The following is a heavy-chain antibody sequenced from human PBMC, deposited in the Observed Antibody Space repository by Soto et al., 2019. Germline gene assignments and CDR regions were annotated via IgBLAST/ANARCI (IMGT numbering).Heavy chain of an antibody. CDR2: INPADSDT. V-gene: IGHV5-51*01. Sequence: PGESLKISCKGSGYTFLTYWVGWVRQMHGQGLEWMGIINPADSDTRYSPSFQGQVTISADKSISTAHLQWSSLKASDTAIYYCARLTRARGLNSFYAMDVWGQGATVTVSS. CDR1: GYTFLTYW. CDR3: ARLTRARGLNSFYAMDV. J-gene: IGHJ6*02. D-gene: IGHD3-10*01.